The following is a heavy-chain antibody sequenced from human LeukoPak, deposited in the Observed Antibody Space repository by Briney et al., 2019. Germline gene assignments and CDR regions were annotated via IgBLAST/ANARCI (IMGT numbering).Heavy chain of an antibody. Sequence: PGGSLRLSCAASGFTFSSYGMHWVRQAPGKGLEWVAVIWYDGSNKYYADSVKGRFTISRDNSKNTLYLQMNSLRAEDTAVYYCARGPYYHDSSGRHFDYWGQGTLVTVSS. J-gene: IGHJ4*02. D-gene: IGHD3-22*01. V-gene: IGHV3-33*01. CDR3: ARGPYYHDSSGRHFDY. CDR1: GFTFSSYG. CDR2: IWYDGSNK.